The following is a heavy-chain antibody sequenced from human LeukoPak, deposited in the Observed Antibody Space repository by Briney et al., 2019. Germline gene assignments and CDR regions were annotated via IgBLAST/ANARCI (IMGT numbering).Heavy chain of an antibody. D-gene: IGHD5-18*01. Sequence: SETLSLTCTVSGASVSSASYWSWIRQPPGKGLEWIGYIYYSGSTNYNPSLKSRVTISVDTSKNQFSLKLSSVTAADTAVYYCARETIRGYSYGDDAFDIWGQGTMVTVSS. V-gene: IGHV4-61*01. CDR3: ARETIRGYSYGDDAFDI. J-gene: IGHJ3*02. CDR2: IYYSGST. CDR1: GASVSSASY.